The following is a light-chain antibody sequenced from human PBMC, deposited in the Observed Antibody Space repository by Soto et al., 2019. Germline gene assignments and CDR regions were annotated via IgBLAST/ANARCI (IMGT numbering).Light chain of an antibody. CDR1: SSDVGGYKY. Sequence: QSALTQPASVSGSPGQSITISCTGTSSDVGGYKYVSWYQQHPGKAPKLMIFEVNSRPSGVSNRFSGSKSGNTASLTISGLRAEDEADYCCSSFSSSSTPYVFGTGTKVTVL. J-gene: IGLJ1*01. CDR3: SSFSSSSTPYV. CDR2: EVN. V-gene: IGLV2-14*01.